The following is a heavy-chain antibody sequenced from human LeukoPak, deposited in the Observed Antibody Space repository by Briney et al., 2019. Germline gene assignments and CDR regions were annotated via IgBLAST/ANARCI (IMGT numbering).Heavy chain of an antibody. J-gene: IGHJ4*02. D-gene: IGHD1-26*01. Sequence: GGSLRLSCAASGFTFSSSNISWVRQAPGKGLEWVSSISGGSNYIYYADSVKGRFTISRDNAKNSLCLQMNSLRAEDTAVYYCARLVGATDRYFDFWGQGTLVTVSS. CDR1: GFTFSSSN. CDR3: ARLVGATDRYFDF. CDR2: ISGGSNYI. V-gene: IGHV3-21*01.